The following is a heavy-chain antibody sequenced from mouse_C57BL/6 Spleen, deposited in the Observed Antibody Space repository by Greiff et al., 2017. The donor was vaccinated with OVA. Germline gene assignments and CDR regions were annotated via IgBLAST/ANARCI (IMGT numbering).Heavy chain of an antibody. J-gene: IGHJ4*01. CDR3: ARSDTTVVATGAMDY. V-gene: IGHV1-64*01. CDR2: IHPNSGST. CDR1: GYTFTSYW. D-gene: IGHD1-1*01. Sequence: QVQLQQPGAELVKPGASVKLSCKASGYTFTSYWMHWVKQRPGQVLEWIGMIHPNSGSTNYNEKFKSKATLTVDKSSSTAYMQLSSLTSEDSAVYYCARSDTTVVATGAMDYWGQGTSVTVSS.